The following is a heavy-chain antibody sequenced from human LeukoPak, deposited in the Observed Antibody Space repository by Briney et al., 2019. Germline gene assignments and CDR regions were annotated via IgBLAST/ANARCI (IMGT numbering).Heavy chain of an antibody. Sequence: SGPTLVNPTQTLTLTCTFSGFSLRTNGMCVSWIRQPPVKALEWLALTDRDDNKYYGTSVKTRFIISKDTSKNQVVLTMTNMDPADTATYFCARVMRDTSDWYLFDHWGQGTLVTVSS. J-gene: IGHJ4*02. D-gene: IGHD6-19*01. CDR1: GFSLRTNGMC. CDR2: TDRDDNK. V-gene: IGHV2-70*01. CDR3: ARVMRDTSDWYLFDH.